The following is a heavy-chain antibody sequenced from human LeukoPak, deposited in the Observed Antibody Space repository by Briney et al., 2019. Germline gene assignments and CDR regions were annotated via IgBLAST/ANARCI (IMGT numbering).Heavy chain of an antibody. J-gene: IGHJ3*02. D-gene: IGHD6-19*01. Sequence: ASVKVSCKASGYTFTSYGISWVRQAPGQGLEWMGWISAYNGNTNYAQKLQGRVTITTDTSTSTAYMELRSLRSDDTAVYYCARDRDGGWLVRQGRAFDIWGQGTMVTVSS. CDR2: ISAYNGNT. CDR3: ARDRDGGWLVRQGRAFDI. CDR1: GYTFTSYG. V-gene: IGHV1-18*01.